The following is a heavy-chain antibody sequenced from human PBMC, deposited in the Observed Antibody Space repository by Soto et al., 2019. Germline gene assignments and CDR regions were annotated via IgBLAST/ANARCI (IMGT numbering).Heavy chain of an antibody. CDR3: ARASWGEEYQLLSWFDP. CDR1: GGSISSGGYY. J-gene: IGHJ5*02. V-gene: IGHV4-31*03. D-gene: IGHD2-2*01. Sequence: SETLSLTCTVSGGSISSGGYYWSWIRQHPGKGLEWIGYIYYSGSTYYNPSLKSRVTISVDTSKNQFSLKLGSVTAADTAVYYCARASWGEEYQLLSWFDPWGQGTLVTV. CDR2: IYYSGST.